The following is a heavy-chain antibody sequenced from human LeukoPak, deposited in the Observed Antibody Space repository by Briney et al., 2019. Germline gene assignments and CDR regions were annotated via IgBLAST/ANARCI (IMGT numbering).Heavy chain of an antibody. CDR1: GYTFTSYD. V-gene: IGHV1-8*01. Sequence: ASVKVSCKASGYTFTSYDINWVRQATGQGLEWMGWMNPNSGNTGYAQKFQGRVTMTRNTSISTAYMELSSLRSEDTAVYYCARGSIVATIYYYYGMDVWGQGTTVTVSS. CDR3: ARGSIVATIYYYYGMDV. D-gene: IGHD5-12*01. J-gene: IGHJ6*02. CDR2: MNPNSGNT.